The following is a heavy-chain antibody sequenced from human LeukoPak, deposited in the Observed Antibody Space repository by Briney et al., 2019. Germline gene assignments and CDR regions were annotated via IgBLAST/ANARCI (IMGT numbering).Heavy chain of an antibody. CDR3: ARDGGYCSGDSCSTYYYYGMDV. D-gene: IGHD2-15*01. CDR1: GYTFTSYY. J-gene: IGHJ6*04. Sequence: ASAKVSCKASGYTFTSYYMHWVRQAPGQGLEWMGIINPSGGSTSYAQKFQGRVTMTRDTSTSTVYMELSSLRSEDTAVYYCARDGGYCSGDSCSTYYYYGMDVWGKGTTVTVSS. V-gene: IGHV1-46*01. CDR2: INPSGGST.